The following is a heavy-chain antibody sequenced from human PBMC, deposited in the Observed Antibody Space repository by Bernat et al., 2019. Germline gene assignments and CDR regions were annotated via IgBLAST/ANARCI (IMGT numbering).Heavy chain of an antibody. Sequence: EVQLVESGGGLVQPGRSLRLSCAASGFTFDDYAMHWVRQAPGKGLEWVSGISWNSGSIGYAGSVKGRFTISRDNAKNSLYLQMNSLRAEDTALYYCAKALYYDFWSGYPFDYWGQGTLVTVSS. J-gene: IGHJ4*02. CDR2: ISWNSGSI. CDR1: GFTFDDYA. V-gene: IGHV3-9*01. CDR3: AKALYYDFWSGYPFDY. D-gene: IGHD3-3*01.